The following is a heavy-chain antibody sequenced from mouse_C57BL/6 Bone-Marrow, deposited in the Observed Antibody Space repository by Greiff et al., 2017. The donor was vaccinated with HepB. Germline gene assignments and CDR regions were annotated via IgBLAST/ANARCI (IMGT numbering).Heavy chain of an antibody. CDR3: ARENYGSSGDY. CDR2: ISDGGSYT. CDR1: GFTFSSYA. D-gene: IGHD1-1*01. V-gene: IGHV5-4*01. Sequence: EVQVVESGGGLVKPGGSLKLSCAASGFTFSSYAMSWVRQTPEKRLEWVATISDGGSYTYYPDNVKGRFTISRDNAKNNLYLQMSHLKSEDTAMYYCARENYGSSGDYWGQGTSVTVSS. J-gene: IGHJ4*01.